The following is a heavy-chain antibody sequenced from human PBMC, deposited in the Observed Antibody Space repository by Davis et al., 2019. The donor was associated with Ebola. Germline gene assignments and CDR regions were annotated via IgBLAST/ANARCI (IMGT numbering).Heavy chain of an antibody. D-gene: IGHD3-3*01. J-gene: IGHJ4*02. V-gene: IGHV3-30-3*01. CDR2: ISYDGSNK. Sequence: GESLKISCAASGFTFSSYAMHWVRQAPGKGLEWVAVISYDGSNKYYADSVKGRFTISRDNSKNTLYLQMNSLRDEDTAVYYCARGAQYYDFWSGYYGAFDYWGQGTLVTVSS. CDR1: GFTFSSYA. CDR3: ARGAQYYDFWSGYYGAFDY.